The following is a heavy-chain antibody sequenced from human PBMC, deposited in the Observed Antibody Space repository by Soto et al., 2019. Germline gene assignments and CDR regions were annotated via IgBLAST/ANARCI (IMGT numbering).Heavy chain of an antibody. CDR1: GYTFTSYA. J-gene: IGHJ4*02. CDR3: ARGLRGGDFYFDY. Sequence: ASVKVSCKAPGYTFTSYAMHWVRQAPGQRLERMGWINAGNGNTKYSQKFQGRVTMTRDTSTSTVYMELSSLRSEDTAVYYCARGLRGGDFYFDYWGQGTLVTVSS. V-gene: IGHV1-3*01. D-gene: IGHD2-21*02. CDR2: INAGNGNT.